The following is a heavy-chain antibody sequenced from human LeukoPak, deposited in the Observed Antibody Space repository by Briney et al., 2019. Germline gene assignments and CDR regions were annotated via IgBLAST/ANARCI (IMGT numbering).Heavy chain of an antibody. CDR2: IKEDGSEK. V-gene: IGHV3-7*05. CDR3: ARDGASGYDILTPLDY. Sequence: GGSLRLSCAASEFTFSSYWMSWVRQAPGKGLEWVANIKEDGSEKYYVDSVKGRFTISRDNAKNSLYLQMNSLRAEDTALYYCARDGASGYDILTPLDYWGQGTLVTVSS. D-gene: IGHD3-9*01. J-gene: IGHJ4*02. CDR1: EFTFSSYW.